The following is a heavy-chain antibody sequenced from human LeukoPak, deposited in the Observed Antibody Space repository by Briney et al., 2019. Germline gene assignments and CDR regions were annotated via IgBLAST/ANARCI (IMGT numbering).Heavy chain of an antibody. D-gene: IGHD2-8*02. CDR3: AREFLPGAPDFFDY. J-gene: IGHJ4*02. CDR2: VSYDGKTK. V-gene: IGHV3-30*04. CDR1: GFSFSRIA. Sequence: PGGTPRLSCAVSGFSFSRIAMHWVCETPGKGRGRVAVVSYDGKTKSYADSVRGRFTTSRDNSENTIYLQVSSLRADDTALYYCAREFLPGAPDFFDYWGQGTLVTVSS.